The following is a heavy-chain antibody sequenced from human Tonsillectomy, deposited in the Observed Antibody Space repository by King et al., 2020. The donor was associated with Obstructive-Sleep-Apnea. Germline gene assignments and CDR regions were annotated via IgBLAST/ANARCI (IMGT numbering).Heavy chain of an antibody. CDR3: AKDRGQVLLWFGELSFDY. J-gene: IGHJ4*02. CDR1: GFTFSSYW. CDR2: ILYDGSNK. D-gene: IGHD3-10*01. Sequence: VQLVEAGGGVGQPGRALRLSFAAFGFTFSSYWMHWGRQAPGKGVEGVAVILYDGSNKNYANSLEGRFSISRENSKNTLYLQMNSLRAEDTAVYYCAKDRGQVLLWFGELSFDYWGQGTLVTVSS. V-gene: IGHV3-30*18.